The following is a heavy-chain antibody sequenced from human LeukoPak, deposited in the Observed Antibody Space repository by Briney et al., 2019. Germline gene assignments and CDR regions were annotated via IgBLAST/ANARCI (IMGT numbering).Heavy chain of an antibody. CDR3: ARGESYDRGILDY. CDR2: IYYSGST. CDR1: GGSISSSSYY. V-gene: IGHV4-39*07. J-gene: IGHJ4*02. Sequence: SETLSLTCTVSGGSISSSSYYWGWIRQPPGKGLEWIGSIYYSGSTYYNPSLKSRVTISVDTSKNQFSLKLSSVTAADTAVYYCARGESYDRGILDYWGQGTLVTVSS. D-gene: IGHD3-22*01.